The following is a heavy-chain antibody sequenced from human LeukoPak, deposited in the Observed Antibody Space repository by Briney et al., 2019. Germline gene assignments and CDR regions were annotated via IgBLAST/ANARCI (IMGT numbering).Heavy chain of an antibody. V-gene: IGHV3-23*05. CDR2: IYTNGRT. J-gene: IGHJ6*02. Sequence: PGGSLRLSCVASGFIFKSYGMNWVRQAPGKGLEWVSGIYTNGRTRYADSVNGRFTISRDNSKNTLFLQMHSLRVEDTAVYYCAHLVWEYVGGLDVWGQGITVTVSS. CDR1: GFIFKSYG. CDR3: AHLVWEYVGGLDV. D-gene: IGHD1-26*01.